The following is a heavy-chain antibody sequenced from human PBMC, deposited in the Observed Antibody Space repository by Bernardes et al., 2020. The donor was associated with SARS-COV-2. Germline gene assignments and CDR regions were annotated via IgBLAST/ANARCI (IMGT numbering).Heavy chain of an antibody. CDR1: GYTLTELS. CDR3: ATAPPITMIGMNNWFDP. V-gene: IGHV1-24*01. CDR2: FDPEDGET. J-gene: IGHJ5*02. D-gene: IGHD3-22*01. Sequence: ASVKVSCKVSGYTLTELSMHWVRQAPGKGLEWMGGFDPEDGETIYAQKFQGRVTMTDDTSTDTAYMEMSSLRSEDTAVYYCATAPPITMIGMNNWFDPWGQGTLVTVSS.